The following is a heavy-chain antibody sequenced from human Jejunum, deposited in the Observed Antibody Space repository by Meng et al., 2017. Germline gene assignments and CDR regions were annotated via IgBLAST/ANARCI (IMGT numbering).Heavy chain of an antibody. CDR2: LIRSGRTV. V-gene: IGHV3-48*03. CDR1: GFTFSNYE. Sequence: GGSLRPSCAALGFTFSNYEMNWVRQAPGKGLEGLSYLIRSGRTVYYAASVKGRFTISTDSAKNSLYLQMNSLRVEDTAVYYCVASSASFARSGSFDYWGQGTLVTVSS. D-gene: IGHD3-22*01. CDR3: VASSASFARSGSFDY. J-gene: IGHJ4*02.